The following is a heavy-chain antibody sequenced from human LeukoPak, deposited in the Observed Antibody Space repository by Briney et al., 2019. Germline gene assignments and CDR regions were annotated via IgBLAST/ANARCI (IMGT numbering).Heavy chain of an antibody. V-gene: IGHV4-59*01. Sequence: SSETLSLTCTVSGGSISSYYWSWIRQPPGKGLEWIGYIYYSGSTNYNPSLKSRVTISVDTSKNQFSLKLSSVTAADTAVYYCARALYYYDSSGYYYEDYYYYGMDVWAKGPRSPSP. CDR1: GGSISSYY. CDR2: IYYSGST. J-gene: IGHJ6*02. D-gene: IGHD3-22*01. CDR3: ARALYYYDSSGYYYEDYYYYGMDV.